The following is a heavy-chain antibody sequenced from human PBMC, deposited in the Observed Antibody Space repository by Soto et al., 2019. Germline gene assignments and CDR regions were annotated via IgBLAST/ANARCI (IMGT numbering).Heavy chain of an antibody. D-gene: IGHD1-1*01. CDR2: INPSGGST. J-gene: IGHJ6*02. V-gene: IGHV1-46*01. CDR3: ARNVDPYGMAV. Sequence: QVQLVQSGAEVKKPGASVKVSCKASGYTFTSYYMHWVRQAPGQGLEWMGIINPSGGSTCYAQKFQGRVTMTRDTSTSTVYMELSSLRSEDTAVYSCARNVDPYGMAVWGQGTTVTVSS. CDR1: GYTFTSYY.